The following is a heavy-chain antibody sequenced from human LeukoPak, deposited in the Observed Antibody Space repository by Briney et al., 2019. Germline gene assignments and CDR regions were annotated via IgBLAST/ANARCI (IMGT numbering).Heavy chain of an antibody. Sequence: ASVKVSCKASGYTFTSYYIHWVRQAPGQGLEWMGWINTNTGNPTYAQGFTGRFVFSLDTSVSTAYLQISSLKAEDTAVYYCASGALFYDFWSGYQWGAFDIWGQGTMVTVSS. CDR2: INTNTGNP. CDR3: ASGALFYDFWSGYQWGAFDI. J-gene: IGHJ3*02. CDR1: GYTFTSYY. D-gene: IGHD3-3*01. V-gene: IGHV7-4-1*02.